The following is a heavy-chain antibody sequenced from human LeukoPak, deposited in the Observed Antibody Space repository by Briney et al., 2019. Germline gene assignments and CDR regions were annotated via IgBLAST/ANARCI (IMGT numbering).Heavy chain of an antibody. CDR2: IIPIFGTA. J-gene: IGHJ4*02. Sequence: ASVKVSCKASGGTFSGYAISWVRQAPGQGLEWMGGIIPIFGTANYAQKFQGRVTITADESTSTAYMELSSLRSEDTAVYYCARGGSYFDWSSRGRYDYWGQGTLVTVSS. D-gene: IGHD3-9*01. V-gene: IGHV1-69*13. CDR1: GGTFSGYA. CDR3: ARGGSYFDWSSRGRYDY.